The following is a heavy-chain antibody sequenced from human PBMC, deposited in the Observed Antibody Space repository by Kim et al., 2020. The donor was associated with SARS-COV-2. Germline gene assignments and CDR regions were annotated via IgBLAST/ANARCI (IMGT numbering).Heavy chain of an antibody. CDR3: SGVTYCGGDCYGDY. V-gene: IGHV3-21*01. J-gene: IGHJ4*02. Sequence: ADSVKGRFTISRDNAKNSLYLQMNSLRAEDTAVYYCSGVTYCGGDCYGDYWGQGTLVTVSS. D-gene: IGHD2-21*01.